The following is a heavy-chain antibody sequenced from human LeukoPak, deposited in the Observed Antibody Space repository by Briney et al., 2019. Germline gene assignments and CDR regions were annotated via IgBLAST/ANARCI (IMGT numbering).Heavy chain of an antibody. J-gene: IGHJ4*02. CDR1: GFTFSSYG. CDR2: IRYDGSNK. V-gene: IGHV3-30*02. CDR3: ARVLEAASFDY. Sequence: GGSLRLSCAAPGFTFSSYGMHWVRQAPGKGLEWVAFIRYDGSNKYYADSVKGRFTMSRDNAKNSLYLQMNSLRADDTAVYYCARVLEAASFDYWGQGSPVTVSS. D-gene: IGHD6-13*01.